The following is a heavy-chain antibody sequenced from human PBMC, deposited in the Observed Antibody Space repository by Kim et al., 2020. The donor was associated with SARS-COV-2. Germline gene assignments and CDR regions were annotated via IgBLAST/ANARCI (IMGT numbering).Heavy chain of an antibody. CDR1: GGSFSGYY. CDR2: INHSGST. D-gene: IGHD1-26*01. CDR3: ARGRGNDY. V-gene: IGHV4-34*01. Sequence: SETLSLTCAVYGGSFSGYYWSWIRQPPGKGLEWIGEINHSGSTNYNPSLKSRVTISVDTSKNQFSLTLSSVTAADTAVYYCARGRGNDYWGQGTLVTVSS. J-gene: IGHJ4*02.